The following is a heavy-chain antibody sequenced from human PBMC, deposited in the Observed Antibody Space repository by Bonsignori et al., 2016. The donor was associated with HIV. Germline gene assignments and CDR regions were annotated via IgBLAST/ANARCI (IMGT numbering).Heavy chain of an antibody. J-gene: IGHJ6*03. V-gene: IGHV4-34*01. CDR2: IDHSGST. CDR1: GGSFSGYY. CDR3: ARGPGDYYYYYYMDV. Sequence: SETLSLTCAVYGGSFSGYYWSWIRQPPGKGLEWIGEIDHSGSTNYNPSLKGRVTISVDTSKNQFSLKLSSVTAADTAVYYCARGPGDYYYYYYMDVWGKGTTVTVSS.